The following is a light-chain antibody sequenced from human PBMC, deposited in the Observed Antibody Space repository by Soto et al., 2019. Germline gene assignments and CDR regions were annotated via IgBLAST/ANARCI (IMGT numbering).Light chain of an antibody. CDR1: RSNIGAGFY. Sequence: QSVRTQPPSVSGAPGQRVTISCTGSRSNIGAGFYVNWYQQLPGTAPKLLIHGDSHRPSGVPDRFSGSKSGTSASLAITGLQADDEAEYYFQSNDSGLKCIFGGGTKVTVL. CDR3: QSNDSGLKCI. J-gene: IGLJ2*01. V-gene: IGLV1-40*01. CDR2: GDS.